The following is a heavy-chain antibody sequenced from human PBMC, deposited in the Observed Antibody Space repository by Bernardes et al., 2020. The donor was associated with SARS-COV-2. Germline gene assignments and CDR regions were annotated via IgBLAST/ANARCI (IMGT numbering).Heavy chain of an antibody. CDR3: ARSGASGYGILNYYYLMGN. CDR2: IKQDGSEK. Sequence: GGSLRLSCAASGFTFSSYWMSWVRQAPGNGLEWVANIKQDGSEKYYVDSVKGRFTIARDNAKNSLYLQMSSLRAEVTAVYFCARSGASGYGILNYYYLMGNWSQGTTVTGSS. J-gene: IGHJ6*02. D-gene: IGHD5-12*01. V-gene: IGHV3-7*04. CDR1: GFTFSSYW.